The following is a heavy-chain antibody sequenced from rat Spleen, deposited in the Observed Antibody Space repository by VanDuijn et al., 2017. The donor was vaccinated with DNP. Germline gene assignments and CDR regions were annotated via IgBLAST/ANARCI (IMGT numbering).Heavy chain of an antibody. V-gene: IGHV4-2*01. D-gene: IGHD1-11*01. Sequence: EVKLVESGGGLVQPGRSLKLSCAASGFSFNDYWMGWVRQAPGKGLEWIGQINKDSNTINYTPSLEDKFTISRDNAQNTLFLQMNKLGSEDTAMYYCSSGGPNMVQGNWFAYWGQGTLVTVSS. CDR3: SSGGPNMVQGNWFAY. J-gene: IGHJ3*01. CDR1: GFSFNDYW. CDR2: INKDSNTI.